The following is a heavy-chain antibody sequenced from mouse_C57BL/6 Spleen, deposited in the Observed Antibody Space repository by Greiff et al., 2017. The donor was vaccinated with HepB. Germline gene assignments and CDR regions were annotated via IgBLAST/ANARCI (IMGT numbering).Heavy chain of an antibody. CDR2: ISSGGSYT. CDR1: GFTFSSYG. V-gene: IGHV5-6*01. Sequence: EVQLVESGGDLVKPGGSLKLSCAASGFTFSSYGMSWVRQTPDKRLEWVATISSGGSYTYYPNSVTGRFTISRDNAKNTLYLQMSSLKSKDTAMYYCARHSYYVSDYYAMDYWGQGTSVTVSS. CDR3: ARHSYYVSDYYAMDY. D-gene: IGHD2-12*01. J-gene: IGHJ4*01.